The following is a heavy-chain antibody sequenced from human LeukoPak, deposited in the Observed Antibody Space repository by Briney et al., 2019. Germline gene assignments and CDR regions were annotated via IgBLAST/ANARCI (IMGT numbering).Heavy chain of an antibody. CDR3: VKGEGGGSGSYYNVFLAIDY. Sequence: PGGSLRLSCSASGFTFSSYAMHWVRQAPGKGLEYVSAISSNGGSTYYADSVKGRFTISRDNSKNTLYLQMSSLRAEDTAVYYCVKGEGGGSGSYYNVFLAIDYWGQGTLVTVSS. V-gene: IGHV3-64D*06. D-gene: IGHD3-10*01. CDR2: ISSNGGST. J-gene: IGHJ4*02. CDR1: GFTFSSYA.